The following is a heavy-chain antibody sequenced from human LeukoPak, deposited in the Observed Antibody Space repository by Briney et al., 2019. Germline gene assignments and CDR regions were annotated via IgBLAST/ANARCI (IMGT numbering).Heavy chain of an antibody. CDR1: GYSFTSYW. V-gene: IGHV5-51*01. CDR2: IYPGDSDT. D-gene: IGHD3-9*01. J-gene: IGHJ4*02. CDR3: ARDRNYDILTGSFSY. Sequence: GESLKTSCKGSGYSFTSYWIGWVRQMPGKGLEWMGIIYPGDSDTRYSPSFQGQVTISADKSISTAYLQWSSLKASDTAMYYCARDRNYDILTGSFSYWGQGTLVTVSS.